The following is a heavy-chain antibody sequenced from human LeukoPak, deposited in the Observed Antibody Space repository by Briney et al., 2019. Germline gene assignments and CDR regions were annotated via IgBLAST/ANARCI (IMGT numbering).Heavy chain of an antibody. J-gene: IGHJ4*02. V-gene: IGHV1-18*01. Sequence: ASVKVSCKASGYTFTSYGISWVRQAPGQGLEWMGWISAYNGNTNYAQKLQGRVTMTTDTSTSTAYMELRSLRSDDTAVYYCARDSLTIFGVVRTFDYWGQGTLVTVSS. CDR1: GYTFTSYG. CDR2: ISAYNGNT. D-gene: IGHD3-3*01. CDR3: ARDSLTIFGVVRTFDY.